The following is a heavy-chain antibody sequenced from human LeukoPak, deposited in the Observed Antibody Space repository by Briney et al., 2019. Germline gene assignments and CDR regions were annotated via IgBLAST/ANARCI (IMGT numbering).Heavy chain of an antibody. Sequence: PSETLSLTCAVYGGSFSGYDWSWIRQPPGKGLEWIGSIYYSGSTYYNPSLKSRVTISVDTSKNQFSLKLSSVTAADTAVYYCARQGAAGTSFGYWGQGTLVTVSS. J-gene: IGHJ4*02. V-gene: IGHV4-34*01. CDR3: ARQGAAGTSFGY. CDR1: GGSFSGYD. CDR2: IYYSGST. D-gene: IGHD6-13*01.